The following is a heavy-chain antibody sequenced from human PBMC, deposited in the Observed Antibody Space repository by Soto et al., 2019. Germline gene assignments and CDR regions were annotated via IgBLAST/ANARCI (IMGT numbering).Heavy chain of an antibody. D-gene: IGHD3-16*01. J-gene: IGHJ4*02. CDR1: GGSFSGYY. CDR3: PRGGGAYYFDF. CDR2: INHSGST. Sequence: SETLSLTCAVYGGSFSGYYWSWVRQPPGKGLEWIGEINHSGSTNCNPSLKSRVTISVDTSKNQFSLKLTSVTTADTAVYYCPRGGGAYYFDFWGQGTLVTVSS. V-gene: IGHV4-34*01.